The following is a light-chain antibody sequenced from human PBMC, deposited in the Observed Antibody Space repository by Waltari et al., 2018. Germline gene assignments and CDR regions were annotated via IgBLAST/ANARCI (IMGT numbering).Light chain of an antibody. V-gene: IGLV2-14*01. CDR2: DGS. CDR1: SSDVGGYKY. Sequence: QSALTQPASVSGSPGQSITIPCTGTSSDVGGYKYVSCYQQRPGKAPKLMIYDGSKRPSGVSNRFSGTKSGNTASLTISGLQAEDEADYYRSSYTSSSTLNWVFGGGTTVTVL. J-gene: IGLJ3*02. CDR3: SSYTSSSTLNWV.